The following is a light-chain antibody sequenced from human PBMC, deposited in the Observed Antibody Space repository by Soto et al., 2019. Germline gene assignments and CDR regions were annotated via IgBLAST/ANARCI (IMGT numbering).Light chain of an antibody. CDR1: RSIINC. J-gene: IGKJ1*01. Sequence: DIQLTPSPSTLSASVGDRVTITCRASRSIINCLAWYQQKSGKGPKLLIYKASNLQTGVPSRFSGSGYGTEFTLTISSLRPDEGATYYCQLYSDHRTFGQGTKVEIK. CDR2: KAS. CDR3: QLYSDHRT. V-gene: IGKV1-5*03.